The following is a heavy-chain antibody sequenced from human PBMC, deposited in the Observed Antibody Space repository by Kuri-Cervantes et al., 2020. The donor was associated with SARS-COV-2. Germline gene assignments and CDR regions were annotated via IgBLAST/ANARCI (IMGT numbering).Heavy chain of an antibody. CDR3: AKDFVSSSWKGGDAFDI. CDR2: ISYDGSNK. Sequence: GGSLRLSCAASGFTFSSYGMHWVRQAPGKGLEWVAVISYDGSNKYYADSVKGRFTISRDNSKNTLYLQMNSLRAEDTALYYCAKDFVSSSWKGGDAFDIWGQGKTVTVSS. J-gene: IGHJ3*02. V-gene: IGHV3-30*18. D-gene: IGHD6-13*01. CDR1: GFTFSSYG.